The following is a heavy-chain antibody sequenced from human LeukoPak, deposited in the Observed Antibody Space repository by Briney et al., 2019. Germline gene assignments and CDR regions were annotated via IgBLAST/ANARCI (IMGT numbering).Heavy chain of an antibody. CDR1: GFDVSINY. V-gene: IGHV3-66*01. Sequence: GGSLRLSCAAFGFDVSINYMNWIRQSPEKGLEWVSIIHNDGSTYYADSVKGRFTVSRDNSKNTVSLQMDSLRVEDTAIYYYARGAYRISWPGIDYWGQGTLVTVSS. CDR2: IHNDGST. CDR3: ARGAYRISWPGIDY. D-gene: IGHD3-16*02. J-gene: IGHJ4*02.